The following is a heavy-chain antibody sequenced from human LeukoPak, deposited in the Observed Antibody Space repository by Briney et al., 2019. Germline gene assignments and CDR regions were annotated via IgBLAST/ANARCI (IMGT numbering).Heavy chain of an antibody. V-gene: IGHV2-5*02. CDR1: GFSLSTSGVG. CDR3: AHTQRNHSSGWPIPIDY. CDR2: IYWDDDK. Sequence: SGPTLVKPTQTLTLTCTFSGFSLSTSGVGVGWIRQPPGKALEWLALIYWDDDKRYSPSLKSRLTITKDTSKNRVVLTMTNMDPVDTATYYCAHTQRNHSSGWPIPIDYWGQGTLVTVSS. J-gene: IGHJ4*02. D-gene: IGHD6-19*01.